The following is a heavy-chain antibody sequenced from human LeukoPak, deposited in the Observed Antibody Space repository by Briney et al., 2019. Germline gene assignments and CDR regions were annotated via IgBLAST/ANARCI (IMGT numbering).Heavy chain of an antibody. CDR1: GGSISSYY. CDR2: IYYSGST. Sequence: PSETLSLTCTVSGGSISSYYWSWIRQPPGKGLEWIGYIYYSGSTNYNPSLKSRVTISGDTSKNQFSLKLSSVTAADTAVYYCAITSITMTHGTWGQGTLVTVSS. J-gene: IGHJ4*02. CDR3: AITSITMTHGT. D-gene: IGHD3-22*01. V-gene: IGHV4-59*01.